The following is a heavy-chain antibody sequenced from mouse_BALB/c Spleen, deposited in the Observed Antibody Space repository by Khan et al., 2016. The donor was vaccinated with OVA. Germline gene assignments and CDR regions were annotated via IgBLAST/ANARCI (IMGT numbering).Heavy chain of an antibody. J-gene: IGHJ3*01. V-gene: IGHV3-8*02. CDR1: GDSITTGY. Sequence: EVQLQESGPSLVKPSQTLSLTCSVTGDSITTGYWNWIRKFPGHKLEYMGYIIYTGYTYYNPSLKSRISITRHTSNNQYYLQLNSVTDEDTATYYWARSTYRYAFVYWGQGTLVTVSA. CDR3: ARSTYRYAFVY. D-gene: IGHD2-14*01. CDR2: IIYTGYT.